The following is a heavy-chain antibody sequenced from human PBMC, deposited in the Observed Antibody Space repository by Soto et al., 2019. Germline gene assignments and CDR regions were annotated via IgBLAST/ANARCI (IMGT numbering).Heavy chain of an antibody. CDR2: ISGSGGST. V-gene: IGHV3-23*01. D-gene: IGHD2-8*01. J-gene: IGHJ4*02. Sequence: EVQLLESGGGLVQPGGSLRLSCAASGFTFSSYAMSWVRQAPGKGLEWVSAISGSGGSTYYADSVKGRFTISRDNSKNTLYLQMNSLRAEDTAVYYCAKVVFYTPGMVEGFDYWGQGTLVTVSS. CDR3: AKVVFYTPGMVEGFDY. CDR1: GFTFSSYA.